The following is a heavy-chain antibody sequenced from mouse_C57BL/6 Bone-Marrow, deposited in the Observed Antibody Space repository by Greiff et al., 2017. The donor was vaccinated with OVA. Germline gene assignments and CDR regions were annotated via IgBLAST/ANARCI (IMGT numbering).Heavy chain of an antibody. Sequence: VQLQQSGAELVRPGTSVKMSCKASGYTFTNYWIGWAKQRPGHGLEWIGDIYPGGGYTNYNEKFKGKATLTADTSSSTAYMQFSRLTSADSAIYYCARYYGNPYYFDYGGQGTTLTVAA. D-gene: IGHD2-1*01. CDR2: IYPGGGYT. CDR1: GYTFTNYW. J-gene: IGHJ2*01. CDR3: ARYYGNPYYFDY. V-gene: IGHV1-63*01.